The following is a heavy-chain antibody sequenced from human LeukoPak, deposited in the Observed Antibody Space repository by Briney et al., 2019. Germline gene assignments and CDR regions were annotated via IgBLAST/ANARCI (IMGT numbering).Heavy chain of an antibody. CDR2: INPSESVK. D-gene: IGHD2-15*01. CDR1: GFTFNTYW. V-gene: IGHV3-7*03. J-gene: IGHJ6*02. CDR3: ARGGSLDV. Sequence: GGSLRLSCTASGFTFNTYWMNWARQAPGKGLEWVASINPSESVKYYVNSVKGRFTISRDNAKNSLYLQMSNLRAEDTAVYFCARGGSLDVWGQGATVTVSS.